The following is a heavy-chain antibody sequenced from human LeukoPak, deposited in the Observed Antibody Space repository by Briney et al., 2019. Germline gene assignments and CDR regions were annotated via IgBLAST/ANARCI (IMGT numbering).Heavy chain of an antibody. D-gene: IGHD5-18*01. V-gene: IGHV3-30*04. CDR3: ARDPGYDYGYDY. CDR1: GFTFSSYA. J-gene: IGHJ4*02. Sequence: PGRSLRLSCAASGFTFSSYAMHWVRQAPGKGLEWVALIPNDESRIHYADSVKGRFTISRDNSKNTLYLQMNSLRTEDTAVYYCARDPGYDYGYDYWGQGTLVTVSS. CDR2: IPNDESRI.